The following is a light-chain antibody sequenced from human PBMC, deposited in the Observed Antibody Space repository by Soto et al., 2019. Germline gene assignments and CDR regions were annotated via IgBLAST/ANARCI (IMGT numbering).Light chain of an antibody. J-gene: IGKJ1*01. CDR2: GAS. Sequence: ERVMTQSPVTLSVSPGERATLSCRASQSVNSNLAWYQQKPGQAPRLLISGASIRATGVPARFSGSGSGTDFTLTISRLEPEDFAVYYCQQYGSSGTFGQGTKVDIK. CDR3: QQYGSSGT. V-gene: IGKV3-20*01. CDR1: QSVNSN.